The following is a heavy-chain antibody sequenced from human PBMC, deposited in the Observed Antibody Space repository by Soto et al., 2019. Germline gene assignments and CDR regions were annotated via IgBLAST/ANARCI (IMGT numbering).Heavy chain of an antibody. CDR3: ARDVPVVPYVTGTPPSFDY. CDR2: ISYDGSNK. J-gene: IGHJ4*02. Sequence: QVQLVESGGGVVQPGRSLRLSCAASGFTFSSYAMHWVRQAPGKGLEWVAVISYDGSNKYYADSVKGRFTISRDNSKNTLYLQMNSLRADDTAVYYCARDVPVVPYVTGTPPSFDYWGQGTLVTVSS. CDR1: GFTFSSYA. V-gene: IGHV3-30-3*01. D-gene: IGHD1-20*01.